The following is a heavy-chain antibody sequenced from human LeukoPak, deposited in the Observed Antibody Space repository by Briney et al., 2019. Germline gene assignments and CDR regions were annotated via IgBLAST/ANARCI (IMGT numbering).Heavy chain of an antibody. CDR1: GGSISSYS. J-gene: IGHJ6*02. CDR2: IYDSGST. D-gene: IGHD6-19*01. Sequence: SETLSLTCTVSGGSISSYSWSWIRQPPGKGLEWLGTIYDSGSTNHNPSLKSRVTISTDTSKNQFSLKLNSVSAADTAVYYCARVKQWLGGSYYYGMDVWGQGTTATVSS. CDR3: ARVKQWLGGSYYYGMDV. V-gene: IGHV4-59*01.